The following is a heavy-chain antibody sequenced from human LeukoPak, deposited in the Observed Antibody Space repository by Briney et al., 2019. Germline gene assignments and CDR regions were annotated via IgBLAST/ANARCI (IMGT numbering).Heavy chain of an antibody. J-gene: IGHJ6*02. D-gene: IGHD6-13*01. CDR3: AKERTAGYGMDV. CDR1: GGSISSSNW. CDR2: IYHSGST. Sequence: SETLSLTCAVSGGSISSSNWWSWVRQPPGQGLEWIGEIYHSGSTNYNPSLKSRVTISVDKSKNQFSLKLSSVTAADTAVYYCAKERTAGYGMDVWGQGTTVTVSS. V-gene: IGHV4-4*02.